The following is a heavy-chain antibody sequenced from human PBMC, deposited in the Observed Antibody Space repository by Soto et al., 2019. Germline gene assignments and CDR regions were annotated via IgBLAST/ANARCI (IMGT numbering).Heavy chain of an antibody. CDR2: IYYSGST. V-gene: IGHV4-31*03. J-gene: IGHJ4*02. Sequence: SETLSLTCTVSGGSISSGGYYWSWIRQHPGKGLEWIGYIYYSGSTYYNPSLKSRVTISLDTSKNQVSLKLTSVTAADTAVYYGARHAGRNVRNFDDWGQGTLVTVSS. D-gene: IGHD1-1*01. CDR3: ARHAGRNVRNFDD. CDR1: GGSISSGGYY.